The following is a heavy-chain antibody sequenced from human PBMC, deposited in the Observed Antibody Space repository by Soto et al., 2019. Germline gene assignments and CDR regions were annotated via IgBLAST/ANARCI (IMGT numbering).Heavy chain of an antibody. CDR2: ISGSGGST. D-gene: IGHD6-6*01. Sequence: GGSLRLSCAASGFTFSSYAMSWVRQAPGKGLEWVSAISGSGGSTYYADSVKGRFTISRDNSKNTLYLQMNSLRAEDTAVYYCAKDYHRRSSSFRGYYYYGMDVWGQGTTVTVSS. CDR3: AKDYHRRSSSFRGYYYYGMDV. V-gene: IGHV3-23*01. J-gene: IGHJ6*02. CDR1: GFTFSSYA.